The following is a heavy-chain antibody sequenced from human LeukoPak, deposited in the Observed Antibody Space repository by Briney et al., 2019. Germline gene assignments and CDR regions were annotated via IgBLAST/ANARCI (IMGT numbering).Heavy chain of an antibody. V-gene: IGHV1-69*13. CDR3: AKRGYSYGDYYYYYYGMDV. D-gene: IGHD5-18*01. Sequence: SVTVSCKASGGTFSSYAISWVRQAPGQGLEWMGGIIPIFGTANYAQKFQGRVTITADESTSTAYMELSSLRSEDTAVYYCAKRGYSYGDYYYYYYGMDVWGQGTTVTVSS. J-gene: IGHJ6*02. CDR2: IIPIFGTA. CDR1: GGTFSSYA.